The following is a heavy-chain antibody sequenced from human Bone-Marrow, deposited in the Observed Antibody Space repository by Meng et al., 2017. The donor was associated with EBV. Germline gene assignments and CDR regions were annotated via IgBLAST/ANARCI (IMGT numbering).Heavy chain of an antibody. D-gene: IGHD3-9*01. J-gene: IGHJ4*02. V-gene: IGHV2-5*02. Sequence: QITLKESGPTLVKPTXTLTLTCTFSGFSLPSGVGVGWIRQPPGKALEWLALIHWDDEKRYSPSLESRLTITKDTSKNEVVLTMTNMDPVDTATYYCARRLRYNNWLFDFWGPGTLVTVSS. CDR1: GFSLPSGVG. CDR2: IHWDDEK. CDR3: ARRLRYNNWLFDF.